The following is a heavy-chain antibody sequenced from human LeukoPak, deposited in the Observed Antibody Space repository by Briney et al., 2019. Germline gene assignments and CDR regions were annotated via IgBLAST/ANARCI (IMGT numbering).Heavy chain of an antibody. CDR1: GYTLTELS. CDR2: FDPEDGET. D-gene: IGHD3-3*02. V-gene: IGHV1-24*01. Sequence: ASVKVPCKVSGYTLTELSMHWVRQAPGKGLEWMGGFDPEDGETIYAQKFQGRVTMTEDTSTDTAYMELSSLRSEDTAVYYCATLAPSRSPGVDYYYYMDVWGKGTTVTVSS. J-gene: IGHJ6*03. CDR3: ATLAPSRSPGVDYYYYMDV.